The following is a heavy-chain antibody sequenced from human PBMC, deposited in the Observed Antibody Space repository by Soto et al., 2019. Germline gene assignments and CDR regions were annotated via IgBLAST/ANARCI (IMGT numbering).Heavy chain of an antibody. CDR3: AKEPRLQLAY. Sequence: GGSLRLSCTASGFPFGNYAMYWVRQAPGKGLEWVSGISGGGDGTNYADSVKGRFTVYRDNSRNTMYLQMNSLRAEDTAVYYCAKEPRLQLAYWGQGTLVTVSS. CDR1: GFPFGNYA. J-gene: IGHJ4*02. CDR2: ISGGGDGT. V-gene: IGHV3-23*01. D-gene: IGHD1-1*01.